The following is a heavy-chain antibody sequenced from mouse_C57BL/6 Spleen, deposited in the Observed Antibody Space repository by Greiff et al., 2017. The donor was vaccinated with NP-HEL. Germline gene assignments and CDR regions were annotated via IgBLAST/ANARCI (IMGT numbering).Heavy chain of an antibody. CDR1: GFTFSNYW. CDR3: TGQDLYYYGSSYY. Sequence: DVMLVESGGGLVQPGGSMKLSCVASGFTFSNYWMNWVRQSPEKGLEWVAQIRLKSDNYATHYAESVTGRFTISRDDSKSSVYLQMNNLRAEDTGIDYCTGQDLYYYGSSYYWGQGTTLTVSS. V-gene: IGHV6-3*01. CDR2: IRLKSDNYAT. J-gene: IGHJ2*01. D-gene: IGHD1-1*01.